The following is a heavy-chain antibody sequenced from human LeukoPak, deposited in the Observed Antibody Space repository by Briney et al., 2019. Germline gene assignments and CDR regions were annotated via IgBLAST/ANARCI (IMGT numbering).Heavy chain of an antibody. J-gene: IGHJ4*02. D-gene: IGHD4-11*01. V-gene: IGHV4-34*01. CDR1: GGSFSGYY. Sequence: PSETLSLTCAVYGGSFSGYYWSWIRQPPGKGLEWIGEINHSGSTNYNPSLKSRVTISVDTSKNRFSLKLSSVTAADTAVYYCARGHSNYLYWGQGTLVTVSS. CDR3: ARGHSNYLY. CDR2: INHSGST.